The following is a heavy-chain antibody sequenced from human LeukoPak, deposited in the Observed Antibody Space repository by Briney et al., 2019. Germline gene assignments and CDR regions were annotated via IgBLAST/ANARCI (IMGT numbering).Heavy chain of an antibody. J-gene: IGHJ4*02. CDR3: ATRRARSGLDY. CDR1: GYTFTDHY. Sequence: GASVKVSCKASGYTFTDHYMHWIQQAPGKGLEWMGRIDPEDDETIYAERFQGRVTITAHTSTDTAYIQLSSLRSEDTAVYYCATRRARSGLDYWGQGTLVTVS. CDR2: IDPEDDET. D-gene: IGHD2-15*01. V-gene: IGHV1-69-2*01.